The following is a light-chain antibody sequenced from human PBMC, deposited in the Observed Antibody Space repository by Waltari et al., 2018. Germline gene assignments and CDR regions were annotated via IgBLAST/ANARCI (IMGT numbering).Light chain of an antibody. V-gene: IGKV4-1*01. Sequence: DIVMTQSPDSLAVSLGERAPINCKSRQSVLYSSNNKSYLAWYQHKPGQPPKLLIYWASTRESGVPDRFSGSGSGTDFTLTISSLQAEDVAVYYCQQYYSTPWTFGQGTKVEI. J-gene: IGKJ1*01. CDR1: QSVLYSSNNKSY. CDR3: QQYYSTPWT. CDR2: WAS.